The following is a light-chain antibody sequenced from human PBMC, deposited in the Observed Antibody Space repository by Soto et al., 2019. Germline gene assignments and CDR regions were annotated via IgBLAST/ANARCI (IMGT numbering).Light chain of an antibody. V-gene: IGKV1-5*01. J-gene: IGKJ1*01. CDR3: QQYNDYS. CDR2: DAS. Sequence: DIQMTQSPSTLSASVGDRVTITSRASQSISKWVAWYHQRPGKAPELLIYDASNLQSGVTSRFSGSGSGTEFTLAIRRLQPDDFGTYYSQQYNDYSFGQGTKVDIK. CDR1: QSISKW.